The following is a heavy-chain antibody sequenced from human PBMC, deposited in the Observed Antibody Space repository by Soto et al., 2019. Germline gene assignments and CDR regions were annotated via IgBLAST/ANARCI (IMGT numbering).Heavy chain of an antibody. D-gene: IGHD6-19*01. J-gene: IGHJ6*02. CDR3: ARVRGDSSGWYGMDV. CDR2: IYYSGST. Sequence: PSETLSLTCTVSGGSVSSGSYYWSWIRQPPGKGLEWIGYIYYSGSTNYNPSLKSRVTISVDTSKNQFSLKLSSVTAADTAVYYCARVRGDSSGWYGMDVWGQGTTVTVS. V-gene: IGHV4-61*01. CDR1: GGSVSSGSYY.